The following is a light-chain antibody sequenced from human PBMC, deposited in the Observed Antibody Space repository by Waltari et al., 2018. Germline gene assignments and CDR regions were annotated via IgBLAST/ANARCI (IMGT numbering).Light chain of an antibody. Sequence: SFVLTQPPSVSVAPGKTAKISCVANNIGSKNVNWYQQRPGQAPVVVIYYDGDRPSGIPERFSGSNSGNTATLTISRVEAGDEADYYCQVWDSSSDPVVFGGGTKLTVL. CDR1: NIGSKN. V-gene: IGLV3-21*04. CDR3: QVWDSSSDPVV. J-gene: IGLJ3*02. CDR2: YDG.